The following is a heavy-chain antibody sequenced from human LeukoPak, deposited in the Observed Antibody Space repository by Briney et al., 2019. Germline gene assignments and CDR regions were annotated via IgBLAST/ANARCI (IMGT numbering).Heavy chain of an antibody. CDR3: ARHTYSSGWYTGPMGY. Sequence: SETLSLTCTVSGGSISSSSYYWGWIRQPPGKGLEWIGSIYYSGSTYYNPSLKSRATISVDTSKNQLSLKLSSVTAADTAVYYCARHTYSSGWYTGPMGYWGQGTLVTVSS. J-gene: IGHJ4*02. V-gene: IGHV4-39*01. D-gene: IGHD6-19*01. CDR2: IYYSGST. CDR1: GGSISSSSYY.